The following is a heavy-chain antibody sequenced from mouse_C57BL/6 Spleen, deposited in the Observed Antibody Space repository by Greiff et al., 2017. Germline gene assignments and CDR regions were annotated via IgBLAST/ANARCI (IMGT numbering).Heavy chain of an antibody. D-gene: IGHD2-1*01. CDR1: GYSFTGYW. Sequence: QVQLQQPGAELVKPGASVKMSCKASGYSFTGYWITWVKQRPGQGLEWIGEIYPGSGSTNYNEKFKSKATLTVDTSSSTAYMQLSSLTSEDSAVYYCARSYGNYGVGYWGQGTLVTVSA. V-gene: IGHV1-55*01. CDR2: IYPGSGST. J-gene: IGHJ4*01. CDR3: ARSYGNYGVGY.